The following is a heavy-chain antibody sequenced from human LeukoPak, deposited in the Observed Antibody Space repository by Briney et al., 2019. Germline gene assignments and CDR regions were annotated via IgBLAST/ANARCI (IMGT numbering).Heavy chain of an antibody. J-gene: IGHJ4*02. CDR2: ISYDGSNK. V-gene: IGHV3-30*18. CDR1: GFTFSSYG. D-gene: IGHD6-19*01. Sequence: PGGSLRLSCAASGFTFSSYGMHWVRQAPGKGLEWVAVISYDGSNKYYADSVKGRFTISRDNSKNTLYLQMNSLRAEDTAVYYCAKRRRYSSGWYYFDYWGQGTLVTVSS. CDR3: AKRRRYSSGWYYFDY.